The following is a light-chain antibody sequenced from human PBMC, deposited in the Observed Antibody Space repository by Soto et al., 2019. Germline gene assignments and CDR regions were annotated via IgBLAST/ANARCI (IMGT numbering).Light chain of an antibody. Sequence: EIVLTQSPSTLSVSPLERVTLSCRASQSVDINLAWYQQKPGQAPRLLIYGASTRAIDMPGRFSGRGSGTEFTLTISSVQSEDFAVYYCQQYRNWPRTFGQGTKVDIK. CDR2: GAS. CDR3: QQYRNWPRT. CDR1: QSVDIN. J-gene: IGKJ1*01. V-gene: IGKV3-15*01.